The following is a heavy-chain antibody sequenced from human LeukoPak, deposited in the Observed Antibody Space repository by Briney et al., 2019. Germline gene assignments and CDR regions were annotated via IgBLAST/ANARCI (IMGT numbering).Heavy chain of an antibody. CDR1: GFTFSSYA. J-gene: IGHJ4*02. D-gene: IGHD1-26*01. V-gene: IGHV3-23*01. CDR3: AIVKSGDRDY. CDR2: IIGRGGST. Sequence: PGGSLRLSCAASGFTFSSYAMSWVRQAPGKGLEWVSAIIGRGGSTDYADSVQGRFTISRDTSKTTLYLQMNSLRAEDTAVYYCAIVKSGDRDYWGQGTLVTVSS.